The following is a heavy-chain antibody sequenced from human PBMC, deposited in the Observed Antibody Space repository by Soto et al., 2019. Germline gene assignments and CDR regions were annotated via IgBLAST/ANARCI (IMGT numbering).Heavy chain of an antibody. D-gene: IGHD1-26*01. J-gene: IGHJ6*02. Sequence: PSETLSLTCTVSGGSISSSSYYWGWIRQPPGKGLEWIGSIYYSGSTYYNPSLKSRVTISVDTSKNQFSLKLSSVTAADTAVYYCAREVVVGATQDYYGMHVWGQGTTVPVS. CDR1: GGSISSSSYY. CDR2: IYYSGST. CDR3: AREVVVGATQDYYGMHV. V-gene: IGHV4-39*02.